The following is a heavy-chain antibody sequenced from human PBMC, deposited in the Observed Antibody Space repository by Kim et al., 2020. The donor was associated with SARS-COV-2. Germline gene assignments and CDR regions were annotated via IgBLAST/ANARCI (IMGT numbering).Heavy chain of an antibody. J-gene: IGHJ4*02. CDR3: ARGYYGSGSYD. CDR1: GGSFSGYY. Sequence: ETLSLTCAVYGGSFSGYYWSWIRQPPGKGLEWIGEINHSGSTNYNPSLKSRVTISVDTSKNQFSLKLSSVTAADTAVYYCARGYYGSGSYDWGQGTLVTVSS. V-gene: IGHV4-34*01. D-gene: IGHD3-10*01. CDR2: INHSGST.